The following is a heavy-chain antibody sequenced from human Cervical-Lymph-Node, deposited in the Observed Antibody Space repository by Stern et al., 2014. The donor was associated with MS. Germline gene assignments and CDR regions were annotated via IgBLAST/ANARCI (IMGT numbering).Heavy chain of an antibody. CDR2: ISAYNGNT. CDR1: GYTFTSYG. V-gene: IGHV1-18*01. CDR3: ARDGHDFWSGYYRFDY. Sequence: QVQLLQPGAEVKKPGASVKVSCKASGYTFTSYGISWVRQAPGQGLEWMGWISAYNGNTNYAQKLQGRVTMTTDTSTSTAYMELRSLRSDDTAVYYCARDGHDFWSGYYRFDYWGQGTLVTVSS. D-gene: IGHD3-3*01. J-gene: IGHJ4*02.